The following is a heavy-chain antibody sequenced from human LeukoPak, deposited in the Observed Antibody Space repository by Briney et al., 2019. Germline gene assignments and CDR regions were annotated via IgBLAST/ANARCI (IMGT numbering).Heavy chain of an antibody. D-gene: IGHD3-3*01. V-gene: IGHV4-59*01. Sequence: SETLSLTCTVSGGSISSYYWSWIWQPPGKGLEWIGYIYYSGSTNYNPSLKSRVTISVDTSKNQFSLKLSSVTAADTAVYYCARGSYDFWSGPPHAWFDPWGQGTLVTVSS. CDR1: GGSISSYY. CDR2: IYYSGST. CDR3: ARGSYDFWSGPPHAWFDP. J-gene: IGHJ5*02.